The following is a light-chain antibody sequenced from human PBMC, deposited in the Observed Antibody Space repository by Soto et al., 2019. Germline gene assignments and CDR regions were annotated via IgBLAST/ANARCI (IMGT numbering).Light chain of an antibody. CDR1: SSDIGAYDY. CDR2: EVN. CDR3: FSFKTTSTHV. V-gene: IGLV2-14*01. Sequence: QSALTQPASLSGSPGQSITISCTGTSSDIGAYDYVSWFQQHPGKAPKLMISEVNNRPSGVSNRFSGSKSGNTAYLTISGLQVEEEAAYFRFSFKTTSTHVFGTGTKVTV. J-gene: IGLJ1*01.